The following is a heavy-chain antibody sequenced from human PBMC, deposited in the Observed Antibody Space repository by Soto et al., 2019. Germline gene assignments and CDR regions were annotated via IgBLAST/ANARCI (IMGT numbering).Heavy chain of an antibody. CDR1: GYTFTSYG. Sequence: QVQLVQSGAEVKKPGASVKVSCKASGYTFTSYGISWVRQAPGQGLEWMGWISAYNGNTNYAQKLQGRVTMTTDTSTSPAYMELRSLRSDDTAVYYCARWGAMVRGVIPYYYYGMDVWGQGTTVTVSS. CDR2: ISAYNGNT. CDR3: ARWGAMVRGVIPYYYYGMDV. V-gene: IGHV1-18*01. J-gene: IGHJ6*02. D-gene: IGHD3-10*01.